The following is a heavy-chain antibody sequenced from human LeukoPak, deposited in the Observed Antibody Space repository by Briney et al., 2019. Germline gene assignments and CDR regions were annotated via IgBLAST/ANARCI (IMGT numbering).Heavy chain of an antibody. Sequence: PGGSLRLSCAASAFTFSDYSMNWVRQAPGKGLEWVSYISGRSSTIYYADSVKGRFTISRDNAKNLMYLQMNSLRAGDTAVYYCARDRIKSGSYYFDYWGQGTLVTVSS. D-gene: IGHD1-26*01. CDR1: AFTFSDYS. J-gene: IGHJ4*02. V-gene: IGHV3-48*01. CDR2: ISGRSSTI. CDR3: ARDRIKSGSYYFDY.